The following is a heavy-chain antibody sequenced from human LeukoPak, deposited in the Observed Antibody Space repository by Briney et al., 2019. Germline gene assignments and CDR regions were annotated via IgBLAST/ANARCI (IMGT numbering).Heavy chain of an antibody. Sequence: SETLSLTCTVSGGSISSYYWSWIRQPPGKRLEWIGYIYYSGSTNYNPSLKSRVTISVDTSKNQFSLKLSSVTAADTAVYYCARQGSGYYQPFDYWGQGTLVTVSS. CDR1: GGSISSYY. V-gene: IGHV4-59*08. J-gene: IGHJ4*02. D-gene: IGHD3-22*01. CDR2: IYYSGST. CDR3: ARQGSGYYQPFDY.